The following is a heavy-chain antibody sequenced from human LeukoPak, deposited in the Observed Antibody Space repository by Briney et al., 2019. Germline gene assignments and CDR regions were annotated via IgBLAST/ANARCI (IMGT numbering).Heavy chain of an antibody. CDR3: ARTEISYDILTGLDY. V-gene: IGHV4-39*07. J-gene: IGHJ4*02. CDR1: GGSISSSSYY. D-gene: IGHD3-9*01. Sequence: PSETLSLTCTVSGGSISSSSYYWGWIRQPPGKGLEWIGSIYYSGSTYYNPSLKSRVTISVDTSKNQFSLKLSSVTAADTAVYYCARTEISYDILTGLDYWGQGTLVTVSS. CDR2: IYYSGST.